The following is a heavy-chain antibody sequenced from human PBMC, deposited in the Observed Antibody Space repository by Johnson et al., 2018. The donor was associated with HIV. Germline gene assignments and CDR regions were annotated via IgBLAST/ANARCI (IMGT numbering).Heavy chain of an antibody. V-gene: IGHV3-30-3*01. J-gene: IGHJ3*02. D-gene: IGHD4-17*01. CDR2: ISSDVSNK. CDR3: ARDKYGVPSGAFDI. Sequence: QVLLVESGGGVVQPGRSLRLSCAASGFTFSSFAMHWVRQAPGKGLEWVAVISSDVSNKYYADSVKGRFTISRDNAKNSLYLQMNSLRAEDTALYYCARDKYGVPSGAFDIWGQGTMVSVSS. CDR1: GFTFSSFA.